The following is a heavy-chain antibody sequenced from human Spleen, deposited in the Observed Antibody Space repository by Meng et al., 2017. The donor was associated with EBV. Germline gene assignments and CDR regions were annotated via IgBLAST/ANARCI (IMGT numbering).Heavy chain of an antibody. D-gene: IGHD1-26*01. CDR2: MYQSGST. Sequence: LQLQEPGSGLLKPSQTLSLTCAVSGGSSTSSGYSWTWIRQPPGKGLEWIGYMYQSGSTYYSPSLKSRATISVDRSKNHLSLKLSSVTAADTAFYYCATIIVPATTMNYWGPGTLVTVSS. V-gene: IGHV4-30-2*01. CDR3: ATIIVPATTMNY. CDR1: GGSSTSSGYS. J-gene: IGHJ4*02.